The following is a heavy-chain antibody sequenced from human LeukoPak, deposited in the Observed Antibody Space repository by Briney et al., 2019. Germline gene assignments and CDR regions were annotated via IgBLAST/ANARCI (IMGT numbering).Heavy chain of an antibody. V-gene: IGHV3-23*01. D-gene: IGHD6-19*01. CDR3: AKTSGSEWLPAQYYIEC. CDR1: GFTFSSYA. CDR2: ISGSGVST. Sequence: GGSVRLSCAASGFTFSSYAMSWVRQAPGKGLEWVSTISGSGVSTYFADSVKGRFTISRDNSKNTLYLQMNSLRAEDTAVYYCAKTSGSEWLPAQYYIECWGQGTLVTVSS. J-gene: IGHJ4*02.